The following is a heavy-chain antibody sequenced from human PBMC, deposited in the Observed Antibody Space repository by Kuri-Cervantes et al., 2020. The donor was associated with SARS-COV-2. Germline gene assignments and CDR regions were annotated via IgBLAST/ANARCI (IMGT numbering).Heavy chain of an antibody. CDR1: GYTLTELS. CDR2: FDPEDGET. CDR3: ATAYRGYHYWYFDL. Sequence: APVKVSCKVSGYTLTELSMHWVRQAPGKGLEWMGGFDPEDGETIYAQKFQGRVTMTEDTSTDTAYMELSSLRSEDTAVYYCATAYRGYHYWYFDLWGRGTLVTVSS. J-gene: IGHJ2*01. V-gene: IGHV1-24*01. D-gene: IGHD3-22*01.